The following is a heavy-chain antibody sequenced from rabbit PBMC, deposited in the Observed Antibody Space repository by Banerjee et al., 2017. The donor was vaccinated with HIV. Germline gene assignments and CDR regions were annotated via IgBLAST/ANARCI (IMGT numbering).Heavy chain of an antibody. CDR2: IYPDYGST. CDR3: ARDGDRYASSSGFGRYFNL. CDR1: GFSFSSSYW. D-gene: IGHD1-1*01. J-gene: IGHJ4*01. Sequence: QEQLEESGGDLVKPEGSLTLTCTASGFSFSSSYWMSWVRQAPGKGLEWIAYIYPDYGSTDYASWVNGRFTISLDNAQNTVFLQMTSLTAADTATYFCARDGDRYASSSGFGRYFNLWGPGTLVTVS. V-gene: IGHV1S45*01.